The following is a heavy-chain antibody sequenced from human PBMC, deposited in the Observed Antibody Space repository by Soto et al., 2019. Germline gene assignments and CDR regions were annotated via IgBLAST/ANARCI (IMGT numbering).Heavy chain of an antibody. CDR2: ISYDGSNK. D-gene: IGHD6-13*01. J-gene: IGHJ4*02. CDR1: GFTFSSYA. CDR3: ARGGQQLGQDNDY. Sequence: QVQLVESGGGVVQPGRSLRLSCAASGFTFSSYAMHWVRQAPGKGLEWVAVISYDGSNKYYADSVKGRFTISRDNSKNTLYLQMNSLRAEDKAVYYCARGGQQLGQDNDYWGQGTLVTVSS. V-gene: IGHV3-30-3*01.